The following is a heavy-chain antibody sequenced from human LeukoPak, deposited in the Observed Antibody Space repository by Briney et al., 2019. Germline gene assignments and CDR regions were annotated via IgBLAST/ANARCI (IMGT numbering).Heavy chain of an antibody. J-gene: IGHJ4*02. CDR2: INSDGSST. CDR1: GFTFSSYW. CDR3: ARELGTYDGFDY. D-gene: IGHD3-22*01. Sequence: GGSLRLSCAASGFTFSSYWMHWDRQDPGKGLVWVSRINSDGSSTSRADSVKGRFTISRDNAKNTLYLQMNSLRAEDTAVYYCARELGTYDGFDYWGQGTLVTVSS. V-gene: IGHV3-74*01.